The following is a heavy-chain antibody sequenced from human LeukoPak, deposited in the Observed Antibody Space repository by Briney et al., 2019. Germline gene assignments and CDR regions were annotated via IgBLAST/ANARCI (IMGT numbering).Heavy chain of an antibody. CDR2: IKQDGNEK. J-gene: IGHJ4*02. CDR1: GFTFSSYW. V-gene: IGHV3-7*01. D-gene: IGHD5-12*01. CDR3: ARDGGYSGYDADC. Sequence: GGSLRLSCAASGFTFSSYWMSWVRQAPGKGLEWVANIKQDGNEKYYVDSVKGRFTISRENDKNSLFLQMNSLRAEDTAVYYCARDGGYSGYDADCWGQGTLVTVSS.